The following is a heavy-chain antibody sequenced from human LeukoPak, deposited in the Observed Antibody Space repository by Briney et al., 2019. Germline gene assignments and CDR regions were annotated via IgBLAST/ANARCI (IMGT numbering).Heavy chain of an antibody. CDR3: ARDKNPLYGANSGSDY. V-gene: IGHV1-2*02. Sequence: GASVKVSCKASGYTFTGYYMHWVRQAPGQGLEWMGWINPNSGGTNYAQKFQGRVTMTRDTSISTAYMELSRLRSDDTAVYYCARDKNPLYGANSGSDYWGQGTLVTVPS. J-gene: IGHJ4*02. CDR1: GYTFTGYY. CDR2: INPNSGGT. D-gene: IGHD4-23*01.